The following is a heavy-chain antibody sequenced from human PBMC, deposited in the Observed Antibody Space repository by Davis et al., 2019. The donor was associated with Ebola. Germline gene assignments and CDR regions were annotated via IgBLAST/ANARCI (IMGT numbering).Heavy chain of an antibody. D-gene: IGHD1-1*01. V-gene: IGHV1-2*02. Sequence: ASVKVSCKASGYTFTGYYMHWVQQAPGQGLEWMGWINPNSGGTNYAQKFQGRVTMTRDTSISTAYMELSSLRSEDTAVYYCATDPSLQLERPYNWFDPWGQGTLVTVSS. CDR1: GYTFTGYY. CDR2: INPNSGGT. CDR3: ATDPSLQLERPYNWFDP. J-gene: IGHJ5*02.